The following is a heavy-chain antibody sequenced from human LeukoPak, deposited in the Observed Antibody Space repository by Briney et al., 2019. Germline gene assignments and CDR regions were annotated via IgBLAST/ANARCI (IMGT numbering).Heavy chain of an antibody. CDR2: ISSDGSTI. Sequence: GGSLRLSCAASGFTFSNYEMNWVRQAPGKGLEWVSYISSDGSTIYYADSVKGRFTISRDNARNSLYLQMNSLRAEDTAVYYCARDGGDYGSGSYYAYWGQGTLVTVSS. J-gene: IGHJ4*02. D-gene: IGHD3-10*01. CDR3: ARDGGDYGSGSYYAY. CDR1: GFTFSNYE. V-gene: IGHV3-48*03.